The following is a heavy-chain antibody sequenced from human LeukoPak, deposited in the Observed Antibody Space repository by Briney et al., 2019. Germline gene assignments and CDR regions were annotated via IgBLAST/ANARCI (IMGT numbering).Heavy chain of an antibody. Sequence: SETLSLTCTVSGGSISSYYWSWIRQPPGKGLEWIGYIYYSGSTNYNPSLKSRVTMSVDMSTRQISLKLSSVTAADTAVYYCARAVGGDGSGSLWGPGTLVTVSS. CDR2: IYYSGST. D-gene: IGHD3-10*01. J-gene: IGHJ4*02. V-gene: IGHV4-59*01. CDR3: ARAVGGDGSGSL. CDR1: GGSISSYY.